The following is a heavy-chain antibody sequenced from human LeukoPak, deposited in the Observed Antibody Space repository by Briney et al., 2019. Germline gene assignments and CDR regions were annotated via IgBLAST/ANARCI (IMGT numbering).Heavy chain of an antibody. CDR1: GFTFSSYA. V-gene: IGHV3-23*01. Sequence: GGSLRLSCAASGFTFSSYAMSWVRQAPGKGLEWVSAISGSGGSTYYADSVKGRFTISRDNSKNTLHLQMSSLRADDTAIYYCARGTYGYYSWDYWGQGTLVTVFS. CDR3: ARGTYGYYSWDY. J-gene: IGHJ4*02. D-gene: IGHD3-22*01. CDR2: ISGSGGST.